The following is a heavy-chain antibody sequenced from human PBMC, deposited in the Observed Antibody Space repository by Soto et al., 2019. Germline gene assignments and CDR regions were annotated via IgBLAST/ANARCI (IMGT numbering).Heavy chain of an antibody. CDR3: ARGGGVPALGDP. CDR1: GVSMRNSY. D-gene: IGHD3-16*01. J-gene: IGHJ5*02. V-gene: IGHV4-4*07. Sequence: KSSETLSLTCSVSGVSMRNSYWTWIRQSAGKGLEWIGRISTSGNTNYNPSLSSRLTMSVDTSKNQVSLKLTSVTAADTAVYYCARGGGVPALGDPWGQGTLVTVSS. CDR2: ISTSGNT.